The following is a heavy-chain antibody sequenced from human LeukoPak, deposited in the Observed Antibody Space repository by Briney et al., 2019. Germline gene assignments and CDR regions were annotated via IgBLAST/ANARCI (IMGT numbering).Heavy chain of an antibody. J-gene: IGHJ4*02. Sequence: GGSLRLSCVASGFTFNMYGMHWVRQAPGKGLEWVGIIRYDGNNKNNADSVKGRFTISRDNSKNTLYLQMNSLRAEDTAVYYCANTSPKVVPAAAFDYWGQGTLVTVSS. CDR2: IRYDGNNK. V-gene: IGHV3-30*02. D-gene: IGHD2-2*01. CDR3: ANTSPKVVPAAAFDY. CDR1: GFTFNMYG.